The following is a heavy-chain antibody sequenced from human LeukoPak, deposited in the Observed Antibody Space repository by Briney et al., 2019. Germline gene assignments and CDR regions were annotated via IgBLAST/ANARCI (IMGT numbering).Heavy chain of an antibody. CDR2: INVDSTAM. D-gene: IGHD5-18*01. CDR1: GFTFTTYS. J-gene: IGHJ4*02. V-gene: IGHV3-48*04. CDR3: ARDLAYSRLDY. Sequence: GSLRLSCVASGFTFTTYSMNWVRQAPGKGLEWISNINVDSTAMYYVDSVKGRFTISRDNAENSLYLQMNSLRVEDTAFYYCARDLAYSRLDYWGQGMLVTVSS.